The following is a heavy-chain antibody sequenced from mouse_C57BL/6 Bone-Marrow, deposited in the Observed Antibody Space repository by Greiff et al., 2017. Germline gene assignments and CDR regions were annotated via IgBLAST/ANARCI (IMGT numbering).Heavy chain of an antibody. J-gene: IGHJ1*03. Sequence: EVMLVESGGDLVKPGGSLKLSCAASGFTFSSYGMSWVRQTPDKRLEWVATISSGGSYTYYPDSVKGRFTISRDNAKNTLYLQMSSLKSEDTAMXYCAKLYWYFDVWGTGTTVTVSS. CDR3: AKLYWYFDV. CDR2: ISSGGSYT. V-gene: IGHV5-6*01. CDR1: GFTFSSYG.